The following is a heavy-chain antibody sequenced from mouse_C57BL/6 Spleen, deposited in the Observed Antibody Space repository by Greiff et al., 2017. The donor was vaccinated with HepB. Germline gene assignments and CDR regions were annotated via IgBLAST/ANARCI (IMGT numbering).Heavy chain of an antibody. CDR1: GYTFTSYG. Sequence: VQRVESGAELARPGASVKLSCKASGYTFTSYGISWVKQRTGQGLEWIGEIYPRSGNTYYNEKFKGKATLTADKSSSTAYMELRSLPSEDSAVYFCARSGTTVVGSYWYFDVWGTGTTVTVSS. CDR2: IYPRSGNT. J-gene: IGHJ1*03. V-gene: IGHV1-81*01. D-gene: IGHD1-1*01. CDR3: ARSGTTVVGSYWYFDV.